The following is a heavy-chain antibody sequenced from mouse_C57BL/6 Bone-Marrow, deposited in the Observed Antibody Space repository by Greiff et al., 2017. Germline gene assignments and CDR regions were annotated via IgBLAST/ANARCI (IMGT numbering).Heavy chain of an antibody. CDR2: INPNNGGT. V-gene: IGHV1-26*01. J-gene: IGHJ3*01. CDR1: GYTFTDYY. Sequence: EVQLQQSGPELVKPGASVKISCKASGYTFTDYYMNWVKQSHGKSLEWIGDINPNNGGTSYNQKFKGKATLTVDKSSSTAYMELRSLTSEDSAVYYCARWSYYDYDWFAYWGQGTLVTVSA. CDR3: ARWSYYDYDWFAY. D-gene: IGHD2-4*01.